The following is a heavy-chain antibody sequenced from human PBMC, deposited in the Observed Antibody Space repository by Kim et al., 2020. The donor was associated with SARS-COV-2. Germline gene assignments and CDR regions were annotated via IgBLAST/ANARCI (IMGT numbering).Heavy chain of an antibody. V-gene: IGHV4-39*07. CDR3: ARDYYGSGSTFDY. J-gene: IGHJ4*02. D-gene: IGHD3-10*01. Sequence: YNPSLKSRVTRSVDTSKNQFSLKQGSVTAADTAVYYCARDYYGSGSTFDYWGQGTLVTVSS.